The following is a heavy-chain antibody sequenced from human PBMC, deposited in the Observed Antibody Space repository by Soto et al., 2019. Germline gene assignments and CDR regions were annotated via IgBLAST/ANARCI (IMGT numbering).Heavy chain of an antibody. V-gene: IGHV4-59*08. J-gene: IGHJ5*02. CDR3: ARLGGYYQSLAT. CDR2: IYYSGST. Sequence: QVQLQESGPGLVKASETLSLTCTVSGGSIDTYYWSWIRQPPGKGLQWIGYIYYSGSTTYIPSLKSRLTTSVDRSKNRFSLKLTSVTAADTAVYYCARLGGYYQSLATWGQGTLVTVSS. CDR1: GGSIDTYY. D-gene: IGHD3-3*01.